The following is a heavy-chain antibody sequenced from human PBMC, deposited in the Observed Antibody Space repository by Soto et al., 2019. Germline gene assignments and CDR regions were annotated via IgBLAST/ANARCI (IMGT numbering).Heavy chain of an antibody. CDR2: ISSSGSTI. Sequence: GGSLRLSCAASGFTFSNFEMNWVRQAPGKGLEWVSYISSSGSTIYYVDSVKGRFTISRDNAKNSLYLQMNSLRAEDTAVYYCAREAGSGSYYYYGMDVWGQGTTVTVSS. V-gene: IGHV3-48*03. CDR3: AREAGSGSYYYYGMDV. J-gene: IGHJ6*02. D-gene: IGHD3-10*01. CDR1: GFTFSNFE.